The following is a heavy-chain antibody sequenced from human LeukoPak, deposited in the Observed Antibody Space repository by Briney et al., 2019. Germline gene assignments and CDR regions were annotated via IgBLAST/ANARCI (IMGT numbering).Heavy chain of an antibody. CDR2: IDNDGSST. J-gene: IGHJ3*01. Sequence: GGSLRLSCEASGFTLSNYWMYWVRQAPGKAVVWVSRIDNDGSSTIYADSVRGRFTLYRDNPKNTLYLQMNSLRAEDTAVYYCTRRRDREAFDLWGQGTMVTVSS. CDR1: GFTLSNYW. CDR3: TRRRDREAFDL. D-gene: IGHD1-14*01. V-gene: IGHV3-74*01.